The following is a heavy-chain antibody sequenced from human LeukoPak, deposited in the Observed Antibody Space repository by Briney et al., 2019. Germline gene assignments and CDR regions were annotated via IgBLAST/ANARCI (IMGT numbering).Heavy chain of an antibody. J-gene: IGHJ5*02. V-gene: IGHV4-59*11. CDR2: IYYTGST. CDR3: ARATTGEPYSWFDP. Sequence: KPSEALSLTCTVSGGSISSHYWGWIRQRPGQGLEWVGYIYYTGSTNYNPTLRSRVTISVDTYKNQFSLKLSSVTAADTAVYYCARATTGEPYSWFDPWGQGTLVTVSS. D-gene: IGHD1-1*01. CDR1: GGSISSHY.